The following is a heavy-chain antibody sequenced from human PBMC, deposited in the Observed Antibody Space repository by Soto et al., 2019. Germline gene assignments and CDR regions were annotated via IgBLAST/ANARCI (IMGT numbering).Heavy chain of an antibody. D-gene: IGHD6-13*01. CDR2: INPSGGST. V-gene: IGHV1-46*01. Sequence: ASVKVSCKASGYTFTSYYMHWVRQAPGQGLEWMGIINPSGGSTSYAQKFQGRVTMTRDTSTSTVYVELSSLRSEDTAVYYCARDSNPRWRMKVGIAAADYYYYYGMDVWGQGTTVTVSS. CDR3: ARDSNPRWRMKVGIAAADYYYYYGMDV. CDR1: GYTFTSYY. J-gene: IGHJ6*02.